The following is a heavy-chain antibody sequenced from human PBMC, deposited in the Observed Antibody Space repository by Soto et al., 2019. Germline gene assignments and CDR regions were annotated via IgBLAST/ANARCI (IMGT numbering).Heavy chain of an antibody. CDR1: GFTFSSYA. J-gene: IGHJ4*02. Sequence: GGSLRLSCAASGFTFSSYAMSWVRQAPGKGLEWVSAISGSGGSTYYADSVKGRFTISRDNSKNTLYLQMNSLRAEDTAVYYYAKDRDDCWSGYYTRRGLFDYRGQGTLVTGSS. CDR2: ISGSGGST. V-gene: IGHV3-23*01. D-gene: IGHD3-3*01. CDR3: AKDRDDCWSGYYTRRGLFDY.